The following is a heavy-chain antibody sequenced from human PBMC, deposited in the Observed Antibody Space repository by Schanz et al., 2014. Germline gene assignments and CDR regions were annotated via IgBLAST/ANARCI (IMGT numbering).Heavy chain of an antibody. Sequence: QVQLVQSGAEVKKPGASVRVSCKASGYTFTTYAMSWVRQAPGQGLEWVGWISVYTGNTKYGQNLQGRVTMTADTSTNTAYMELRSLRSDDTAVYYCAKAEYDILTDSYSRLDPWGQGTLVTVSS. CDR3: AKAEYDILTDSYSRLDP. CDR1: GYTFTTYA. J-gene: IGHJ5*02. CDR2: ISVYTGNT. V-gene: IGHV1-18*01. D-gene: IGHD3-9*01.